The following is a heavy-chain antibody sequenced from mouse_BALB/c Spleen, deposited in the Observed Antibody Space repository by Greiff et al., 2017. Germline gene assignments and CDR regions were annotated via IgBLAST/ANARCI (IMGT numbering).Heavy chain of an antibody. D-gene: IGHD2-4*01. J-gene: IGHJ4*01. CDR2: IYPGDGDT. CDR3: ARRLRRTMDY. Sequence: VQLQQSGAELVRPGSSVKISCKASGYAFSSYWMNWVKQRPGQGLEWIGQIYPGDGDTNYNGKFKGKATLTADKSSSTAYMQLSSLTSEDSAVYFCARRLRRTMDYWGQGTSVTVSS. CDR1: GYAFSSYW. V-gene: IGHV1-80*01.